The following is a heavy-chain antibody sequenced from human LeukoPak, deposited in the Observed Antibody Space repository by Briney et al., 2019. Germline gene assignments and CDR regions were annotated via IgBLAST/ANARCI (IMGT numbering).Heavy chain of an antibody. V-gene: IGHV3-33*01. CDR3: ASGPVNRYYDSSGYDY. J-gene: IGHJ4*02. Sequence: PGGSLRLSCAASGFTFSSYGMHWVRQAPGKGLEWVAVIWYDGSNKYYADSVKGRFTISRDNSKNTLYLQMNSLRAEDTAVYCCASGPVNRYYDSSGYDYWGQGTLVTVSS. D-gene: IGHD3-22*01. CDR1: GFTFSSYG. CDR2: IWYDGSNK.